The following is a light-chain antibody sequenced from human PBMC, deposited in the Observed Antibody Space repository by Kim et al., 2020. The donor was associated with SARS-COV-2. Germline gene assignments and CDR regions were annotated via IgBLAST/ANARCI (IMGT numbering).Light chain of an antibody. Sequence: SYELTQPPSVSVAPGKTATITCGGIDIGRKSVHWYQQKPGQAPVLVIYYDRVRPSGIPERLSGSNSGDTATLTISRVEAWDEADYYCQVWDRSSDHRLFGGGTQLTVL. CDR2: YDR. CDR3: QVWDRSSDHRL. V-gene: IGLV3-21*04. CDR1: DIGRKS. J-gene: IGLJ2*01.